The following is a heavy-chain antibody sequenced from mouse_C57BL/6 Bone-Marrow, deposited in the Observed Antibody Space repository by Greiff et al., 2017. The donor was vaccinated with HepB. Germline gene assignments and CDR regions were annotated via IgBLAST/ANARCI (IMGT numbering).Heavy chain of an antibody. D-gene: IGHD1-1*01. V-gene: IGHV1-74*01. CDR1: GYTFTSYW. CDR3: AISYYGSSYDYAMDY. Sequence: QVQLKQPGAELVKPGASVKVSCKASGYTFTSYWMHWVKQRPGQGLEWIGRIHPSDSDTNYNQKFKGKATLTVDKSSSTAYMQLSSLTSEDSAVYYCAISYYGSSYDYAMDYWGQGTSVTVSS. J-gene: IGHJ4*01. CDR2: IHPSDSDT.